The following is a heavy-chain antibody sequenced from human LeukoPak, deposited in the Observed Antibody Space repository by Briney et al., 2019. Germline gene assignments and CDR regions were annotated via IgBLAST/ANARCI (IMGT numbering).Heavy chain of an antibody. Sequence: GGSLRLSCAASGFTFSTYWMHWVRQAPGKGLVWVSRISSDGSSTSYADSVKGRFTISRDNAKNTLYLQMNSLRAEDTAVYYCARVDTEEYYYYMDVWGKGTTVTVSS. CDR2: ISSDGSST. V-gene: IGHV3-74*01. J-gene: IGHJ6*03. CDR3: ARVDTEEYYYYMDV. CDR1: GFTFSTYW. D-gene: IGHD2/OR15-2a*01.